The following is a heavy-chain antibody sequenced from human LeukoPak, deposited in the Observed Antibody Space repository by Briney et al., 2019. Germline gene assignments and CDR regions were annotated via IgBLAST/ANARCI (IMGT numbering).Heavy chain of an antibody. V-gene: IGHV4-34*01. CDR1: GGSFSGYY. D-gene: IGHD6-13*01. CDR2: INHSGST. J-gene: IGHJ4*02. CDR3: ARGCPGGYSSSWYYDFDY. Sequence: SETLSLTCAVYGGSFSGYYWSWIRQPPGKGLEWIGEINHSGSTNYNPSPKSRVTISVDTSKSQFSLKLNSVTAADTAVYYCARGCPGGYSSSWYYDFDYWGQGTLVTVSS.